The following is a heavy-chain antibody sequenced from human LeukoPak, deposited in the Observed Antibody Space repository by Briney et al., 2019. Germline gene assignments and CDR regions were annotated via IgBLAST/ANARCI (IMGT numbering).Heavy chain of an antibody. D-gene: IGHD3-10*01. J-gene: IGHJ4*02. CDR3: ARDLSGVIWFGELSQYYFDY. Sequence: GGSLRLSCAASGSTVSSNYMSWVRQAPGKGLEWVSVIYSGGSTYYADSVKGRFTISRHNSKNTLYLQMNSLRAEDTAVYYCARDLSGVIWFGELSQYYFDYWGQGTLVTVSS. V-gene: IGHV3-53*04. CDR2: IYSGGST. CDR1: GSTVSSNY.